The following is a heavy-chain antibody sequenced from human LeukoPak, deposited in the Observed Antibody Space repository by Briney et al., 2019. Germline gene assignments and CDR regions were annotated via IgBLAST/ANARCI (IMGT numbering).Heavy chain of an antibody. V-gene: IGHV3-23*01. D-gene: IGHD3-22*01. CDR1: GFTFSNYA. CDR3: AKYRLSWGDDSIVRMRAFDI. J-gene: IGHJ3*02. CDR2: LSGSGDRI. Sequence: PGGSLRLSCAASGFTFSNYALSWVRQAPGKGLEWVSTLSGSGDRIHYADSVMGRFTISRDNSKNTLYLQMSSLRAEDTAIYYCAKYRLSWGDDSIVRMRAFDIWGQGTMVTVSS.